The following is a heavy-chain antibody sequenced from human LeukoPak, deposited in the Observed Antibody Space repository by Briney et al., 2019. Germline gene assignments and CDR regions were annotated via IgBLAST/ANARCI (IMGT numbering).Heavy chain of an antibody. J-gene: IGHJ4*02. V-gene: IGHV3-33*01. D-gene: IGHD3-10*01. CDR3: ARVAGSGSYYSATLDY. CDR1: GFTFSSYA. CDR2: IWYDGRDK. Sequence: GRSLRLSCAASGFTFSSYAMHWVRQAPGKGLEWVAVIWYDGRDKYYADSVKGRFTLSRDNSKNTLYLQMNSLRAEDTAVYYCARVAGSGSYYSATLDYWGQGTRVSVSS.